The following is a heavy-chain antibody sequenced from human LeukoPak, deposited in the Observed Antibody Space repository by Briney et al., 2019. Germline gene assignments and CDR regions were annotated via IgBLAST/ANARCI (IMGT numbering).Heavy chain of an antibody. CDR2: ISNSGSTI. CDR3: ARAGGGRRVYDY. Sequence: GGSLRLSCAASGFTFSSYEINWVRQAPGKGLEWVSYISNSGSTIYYADSVKGRFTISRDNAKNSVYLEMNSLRAEDTALYYCARAGGGRRVYDYWGQGTLVTVSS. J-gene: IGHJ4*02. D-gene: IGHD6-13*01. CDR1: GFTFSSYE. V-gene: IGHV3-48*03.